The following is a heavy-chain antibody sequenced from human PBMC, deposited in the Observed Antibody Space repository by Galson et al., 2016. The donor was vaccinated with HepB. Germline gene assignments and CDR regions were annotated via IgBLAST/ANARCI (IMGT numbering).Heavy chain of an antibody. CDR3: ARGGYFSDGRCLPNWFDP. CDR2: ISAYNGNT. V-gene: IGHV1-18*01. D-gene: IGHD2-15*01. CDR1: GYTFTTYG. J-gene: IGHJ5*02. Sequence: SCKASGYTFTTYGISWVRQAPGQGLEWKGWISAYNGNTNYAQKLLGRVTMTTDTSTSTAYLELRILRSDDTAVEYCARGGYFSDGRCLPNWFDPWGQGTLGAVSS.